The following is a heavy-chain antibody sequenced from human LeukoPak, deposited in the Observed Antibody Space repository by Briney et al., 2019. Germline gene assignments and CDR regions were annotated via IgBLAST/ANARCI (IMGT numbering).Heavy chain of an antibody. CDR2: VYHSGTT. CDR3: ARPSMLTGYYYFDY. CDR1: GGSFSSSYYY. D-gene: IGHD3-9*01. V-gene: IGHV4-39*01. Sequence: SETLSLTCSVSGGSFSSSYYYWGWIRQPPGKGLEWIGSVYHSGTTYYNPSLKSRVSISIDTSKNQFSLELSSVTATDTAVYVCARPSMLTGYYYFDYWGQGTLVTVSS. J-gene: IGHJ4*02.